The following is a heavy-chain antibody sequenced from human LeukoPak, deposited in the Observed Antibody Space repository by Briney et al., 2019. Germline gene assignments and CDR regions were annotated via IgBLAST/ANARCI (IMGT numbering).Heavy chain of an antibody. J-gene: IGHJ4*02. CDR2: INHSGST. CDR3: ARGLPKKGLNRTAALVYFDY. V-gene: IGHV4-34*01. CDR1: GGSFSGDY. Sequence: PSETLSLTCAVYGGSFSGDYWSWIRQPPGKGLEWIGEINHSGSTNYNPSLKSRVTISVDTSKNQFSLKLSSVTAADTAVYYCARGLPKKGLNRTAALVYFDYWGQGTLVTVSS. D-gene: IGHD2/OR15-2a*01.